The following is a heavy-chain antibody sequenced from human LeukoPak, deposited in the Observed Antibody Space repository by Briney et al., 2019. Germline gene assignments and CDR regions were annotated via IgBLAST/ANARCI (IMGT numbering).Heavy chain of an antibody. V-gene: IGHV4-59*07. CDR1: GDSLCAYY. J-gene: IGHJ4*02. Sequence: PSDTLSLTCALSGDSLCAYYGSWIPRPPGKALEWIGYIYYTGSTTKYTPALKSRFTILVDTSKNQCSLKLYSVTAADTGVYYCARGAVRCGSSSAFDYWGQGALVTVSS. CDR2: IYYTGSTT. CDR3: ARGAVRCGSSSAFDY. D-gene: IGHD6-6*01.